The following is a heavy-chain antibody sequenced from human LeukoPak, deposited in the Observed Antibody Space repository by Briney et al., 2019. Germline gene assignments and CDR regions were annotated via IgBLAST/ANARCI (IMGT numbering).Heavy chain of an antibody. CDR1: GFTFSDYY. J-gene: IGHJ5*02. D-gene: IGHD3-22*01. V-gene: IGHV3-11*01. Sequence: GGSLRLSCAASGFTFSDYYMSWIRQAPGKGLEWVSYISSSGSTIYYADSVKGRFTISRDNAKNSLYLQMNSLRAEDTAVYYCARWLWGSSGYYPPPNWFDPWGQGTLVTVSS. CDR2: ISSSGSTI. CDR3: ARWLWGSSGYYPPPNWFDP.